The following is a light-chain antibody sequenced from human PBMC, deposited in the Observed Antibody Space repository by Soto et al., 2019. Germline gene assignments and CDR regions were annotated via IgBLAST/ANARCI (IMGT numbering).Light chain of an antibody. CDR3: QYGRSPLFT. J-gene: IGKJ3*01. Sequence: EIVLTQSPGTLSLSPGERATLSCRASQSVSSSNLAWYQQTPGQAPRLLIYGASSMATGIPDRFSGSGSGTDFTLTISRLEPEDFAVYYCQYGRSPLFTFGPGTTVDIK. CDR2: GAS. CDR1: QSVSSSN. V-gene: IGKV3-20*01.